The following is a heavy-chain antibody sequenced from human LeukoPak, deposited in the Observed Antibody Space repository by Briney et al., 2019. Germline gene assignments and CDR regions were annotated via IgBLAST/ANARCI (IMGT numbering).Heavy chain of an antibody. D-gene: IGHD1-26*01. CDR3: ARLVGDRTIYDY. CDR2: INHSGST. J-gene: IGHJ4*02. V-gene: IGHV4-34*01. CDR1: GGSFSGYY. Sequence: KPSETLSLTCAVYGGSFSGYYWSWIRQPPGKGLEWIGEINHSGSTNHNPSLKSRVIMSVDTSKNQFSLKLSSVTAADTAVYYCARLVGDRTIYDYWGQGTLVTVSS.